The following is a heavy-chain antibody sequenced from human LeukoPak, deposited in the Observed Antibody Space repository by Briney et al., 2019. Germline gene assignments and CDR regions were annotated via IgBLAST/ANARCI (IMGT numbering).Heavy chain of an antibody. J-gene: IGHJ4*02. Sequence: PAETLSLTCTVSGGSISSSSYYWGWIHQPPAKGLEWIGSIYYSGSTYYNPSLKSRVTISVDTSKNQFSLKLSSVTAADTAVYYCAITPIVGATRIRGFTEHYFDYWGQGTLVTVSS. D-gene: IGHD1-26*01. CDR2: IYYSGST. CDR3: AITPIVGATRIRGFTEHYFDY. CDR1: GGSISSSSYY. V-gene: IGHV4-39*07.